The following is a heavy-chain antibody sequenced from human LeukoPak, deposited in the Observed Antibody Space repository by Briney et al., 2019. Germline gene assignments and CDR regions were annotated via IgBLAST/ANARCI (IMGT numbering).Heavy chain of an antibody. CDR2: IYGGSST. D-gene: IGHD3-22*01. Sequence: GGSLRLSCAASGVTVSSTYMSWVRQAPGKGLEWVSVIYGGSSTYNADSVKGRFTISRDNSKNTLFLQMNSLRAEDTAMYYCAREYYDNSGGEDAFDIWGPGTMVTVSS. J-gene: IGHJ3*02. CDR3: AREYYDNSGGEDAFDI. V-gene: IGHV3-66*01. CDR1: GVTVSSTY.